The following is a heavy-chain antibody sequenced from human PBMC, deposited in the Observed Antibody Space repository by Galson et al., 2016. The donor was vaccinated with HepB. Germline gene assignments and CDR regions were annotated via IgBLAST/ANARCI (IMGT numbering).Heavy chain of an antibody. J-gene: IGHJ6*04. Sequence: SVRLSCAGSGFTFASYGMNWVRQAPGKGLEWVSYITSSGGAIYYTDSVKGRFTIPRDNAKNSLYLQMNSLRAEDTAVYYCARDIYGPTYFYYYGLDVWGEGTTVTVSA. V-gene: IGHV3-48*01. CDR2: ITSSGGAI. CDR3: ARDIYGPTYFYYYGLDV. D-gene: IGHD2/OR15-2a*01. CDR1: GFTFASYG.